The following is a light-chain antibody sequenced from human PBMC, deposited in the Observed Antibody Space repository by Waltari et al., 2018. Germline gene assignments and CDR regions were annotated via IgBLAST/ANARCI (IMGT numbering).Light chain of an antibody. CDR2: RNN. Sequence: QSVLTQPPSASGTPGQRVTISCSGSRSHIGSTYVYWYQQVPGTAPKLLIYRNNQRPSGVPDRFSGSKSGTSASLAISGLRSEDEVDYYCAAWDDSLSGRVFGGGTKVTVL. V-gene: IGLV1-47*01. J-gene: IGLJ3*02. CDR1: RSHIGSTY. CDR3: AAWDDSLSGRV.